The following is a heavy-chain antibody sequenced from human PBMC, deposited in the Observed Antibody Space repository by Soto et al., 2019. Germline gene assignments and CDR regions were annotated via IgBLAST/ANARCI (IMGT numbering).Heavy chain of an antibody. CDR3: ARCRVYYYGSGSYYRYNYYYYYGMDV. V-gene: IGHV4-59*01. CDR2: IYYSGST. J-gene: IGHJ6*02. Sequence: SETLSLTCTVSGGSISSYYWIWIRQPPGKGLEWIGYIYYSGSTNYNPSLKSRVTISVDTSKNQFSLKLSSVTAADTAVYYCARCRVYYYGSGSYYRYNYYYYYGMDVWGQGTTVTVSS. D-gene: IGHD3-10*01. CDR1: GGSISSYY.